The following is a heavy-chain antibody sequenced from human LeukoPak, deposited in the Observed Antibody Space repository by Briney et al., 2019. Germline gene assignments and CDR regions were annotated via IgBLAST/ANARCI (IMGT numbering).Heavy chain of an antibody. J-gene: IGHJ6*03. CDR2: ISAYNGNT. CDR3: ARGGTVTTGYYYYYMDV. CDR1: GGTFSSYA. D-gene: IGHD4-17*01. V-gene: IGHV1-18*01. Sequence: ASVKVSCKASGGTFSSYAISWVRQAPGQGLEWMGWISAYNGNTNYAQKLQGRVTMTTDTSTSTAYMELRSLRSDDTAVYYCARGGTVTTGYYYYYMDVWGKGTTVTVSS.